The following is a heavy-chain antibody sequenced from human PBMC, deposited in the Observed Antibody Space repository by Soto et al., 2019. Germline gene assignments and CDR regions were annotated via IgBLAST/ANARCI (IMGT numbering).Heavy chain of an antibody. V-gene: IGHV4-31*03. D-gene: IGHD6-6*01. CDR3: ARDGDSSSGFDY. CDR1: GGSISSGGYY. Sequence: SETLSLTCTVSGGSISSGGYYWSWIRQHPGKGLEWIGYIYYSGSTYYNPSLKSRVTISVDTSKNQFSLKLSPVTAADTAVYYCARDGDSSSGFDYWGQGTLVTVSS. J-gene: IGHJ4*02. CDR2: IYYSGST.